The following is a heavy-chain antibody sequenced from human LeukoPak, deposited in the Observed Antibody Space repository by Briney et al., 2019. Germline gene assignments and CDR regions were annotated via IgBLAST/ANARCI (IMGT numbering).Heavy chain of an antibody. V-gene: IGHV3-7*03. J-gene: IGHJ4*02. Sequence: WVRQAPGKGLEWVANIKQDGSEKSYVESVRGRFTISRDNAKNSLYLQLNSLRAEDTALYYCARDNPPDYWGQGTLVTVSS. CDR3: ARDNPPDY. CDR2: IKQDGSEK.